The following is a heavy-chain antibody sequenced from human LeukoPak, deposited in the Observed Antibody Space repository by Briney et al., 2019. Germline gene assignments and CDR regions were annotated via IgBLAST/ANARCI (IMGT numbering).Heavy chain of an antibody. CDR1: GFTFSSYA. Sequence: GGSLRLSCAASGFTFSSYAMSWVRQAPGKGLEWVSAISGSGGSTYYADSVKGRFTISGDNSKNTLYLQMNSLRAEDTAVYYCAKDLYVWGSYRPKYFQHWGQGTLVTVSS. V-gene: IGHV3-23*01. CDR3: AKDLYVWGSYRPKYFQH. D-gene: IGHD3-16*02. J-gene: IGHJ1*01. CDR2: ISGSGGST.